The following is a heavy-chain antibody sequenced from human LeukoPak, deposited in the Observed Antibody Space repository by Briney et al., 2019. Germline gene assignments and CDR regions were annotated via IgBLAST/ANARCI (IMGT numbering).Heavy chain of an antibody. CDR3: ARGSSSGLKSYYFDY. Sequence: PGGSLRLSCAASGFTFSNYVINWVRQAPGKGPEWVSSISSGSTYIYYADLVRGRFTISRDNANSSLYLQMSSLRDEDTAVYYCARGSSSGLKSYYFDYWGQGTLVTVSS. CDR2: ISSGSTYI. V-gene: IGHV3-21*01. CDR1: GFTFSNYV. D-gene: IGHD3-10*01. J-gene: IGHJ4*02.